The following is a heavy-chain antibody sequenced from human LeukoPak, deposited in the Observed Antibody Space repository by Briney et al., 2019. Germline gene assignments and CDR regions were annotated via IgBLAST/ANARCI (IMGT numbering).Heavy chain of an antibody. CDR2: IYISGST. CDR1: GDSINSGRYY. J-gene: IGHJ5*02. CDR3: ARDSWIGDGGFDP. Sequence: SQTLSLTCTVSGDSINSGRYYWSWIRQPAGKGLEWIGRIYISGSTNYNPSLKSRVTISVDTSKNQFSLKLSSVTAADTAVYYCARDSWIGDGGFDPWGQGTLVTVSS. D-gene: IGHD3-16*01. V-gene: IGHV4-61*02.